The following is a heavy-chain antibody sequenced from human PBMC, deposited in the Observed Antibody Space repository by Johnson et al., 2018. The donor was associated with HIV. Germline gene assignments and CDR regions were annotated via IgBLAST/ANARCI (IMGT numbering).Heavy chain of an antibody. D-gene: IGHD3-22*01. CDR2: TPGGDVGT. CDR3: ARGSRYTYDYDDAHLLHALDI. J-gene: IGHJ3*02. V-gene: IGHV3-23*04. Sequence: EVQLVESGGGLVQPGGSLRVSCAASGFKYAASGLAFSNYAVKWVSHTPGGDVGTSFADSVRGRYIISRASSKNTLYLQMNSLRAEDTAVYYCARGSRYTYDYDDAHLLHALDIWGQGTMVTVSS. CDR1: GFKYA.